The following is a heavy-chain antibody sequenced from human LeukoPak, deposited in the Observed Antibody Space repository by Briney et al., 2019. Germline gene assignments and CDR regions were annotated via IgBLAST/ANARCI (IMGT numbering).Heavy chain of an antibody. V-gene: IGHV3-11*04. J-gene: IGHJ5*02. D-gene: IGHD3-22*01. CDR2: ISSSGSTI. Sequence: ESGGSLRLSCAASGFTFSDYYMSWIRQAPGKGLEWVSYISSSGSTIYYADSVKGRFTISRDNAKNTLNLQMNSLRAEDTAVYYCARDLGQYYDTSDNWFDPWGQGTLVTVSS. CDR3: ARDLGQYYDTSDNWFDP. CDR1: GFTFSDYY.